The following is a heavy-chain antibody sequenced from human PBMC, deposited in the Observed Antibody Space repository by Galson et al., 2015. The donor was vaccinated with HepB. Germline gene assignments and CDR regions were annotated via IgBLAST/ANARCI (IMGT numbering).Heavy chain of an antibody. V-gene: IGHV3-7*03. Sequence: SLRLSCAASGFTFSSYWMSWVRQAPGKGLEWVANIKQDGSEKYYVDSVKGRFTISRDNAKNSLYLQMNSLRAEDTAVYYCARVDCSSTSCYAYYYYYGMDVWGQGTTVTVSS. CDR1: GFTFSSYW. CDR3: ARVDCSSTSCYAYYYYYGMDV. D-gene: IGHD2-2*01. CDR2: IKQDGSEK. J-gene: IGHJ6*02.